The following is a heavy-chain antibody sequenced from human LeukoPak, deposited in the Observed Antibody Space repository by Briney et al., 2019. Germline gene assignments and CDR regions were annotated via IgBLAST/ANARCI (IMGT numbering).Heavy chain of an antibody. Sequence: GRSLRLSCAASGFTFSSYAMHWVRQAPGKGLEWVAVISYDGINKYYADSVKGRFTISRDNSKNTLYLQMNSLRAEDTAAYYCARGGYDSSGYYYGVDYWGQGTLVTVSS. CDR3: ARGGYDSSGYYYGVDY. D-gene: IGHD3-22*01. CDR1: GFTFSSYA. CDR2: ISYDGINK. V-gene: IGHV3-30*04. J-gene: IGHJ4*02.